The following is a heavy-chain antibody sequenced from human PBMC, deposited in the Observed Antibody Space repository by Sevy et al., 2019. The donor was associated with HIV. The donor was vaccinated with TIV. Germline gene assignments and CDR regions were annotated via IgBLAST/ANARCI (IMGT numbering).Heavy chain of an antibody. CDR1: GFTFSSYW. CDR2: IKQDGSEK. D-gene: IGHD5-12*01. V-gene: IGHV3-7*01. J-gene: IGHJ4*02. CDR3: AREVEMATTYFDY. Sequence: GGSLRLSCAASGFTFSSYWMNWVRQAPGKGLEWVANIKQDGSEKYYVDSVKGRFTISRDNAKNSLYLQMNSLRAEDTAVYYCAREVEMATTYFDYWGQGTLVTASS.